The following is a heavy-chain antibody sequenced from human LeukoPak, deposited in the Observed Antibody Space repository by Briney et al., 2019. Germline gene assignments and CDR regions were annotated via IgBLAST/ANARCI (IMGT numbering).Heavy chain of an antibody. J-gene: IGHJ6*03. CDR2: IKSKSDGETR. CDR1: GFTLSNAW. V-gene: IGHV3-15*01. D-gene: IGHD4-23*01. Sequence: PGGSLRLSCAASGFTLSNAWMNWVRQAPGKGLEWVGLIKSKSDGETRDYAAPVKGRFTISRDDSDNKLYLQMNSLRAEDTAVYYCAKVGQTTVVTPGQYYYYYMDVWGKGTTVTISS. CDR3: AKVGQTTVVTPGQYYYYYMDV.